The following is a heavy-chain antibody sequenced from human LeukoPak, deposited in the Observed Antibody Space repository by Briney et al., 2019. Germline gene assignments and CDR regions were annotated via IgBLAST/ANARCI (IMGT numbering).Heavy chain of an antibody. J-gene: IGHJ4*02. CDR2: IKEDGSEK. Sequence: GGSLRLSCAASGFTFSQYWMGWVSQAPGKGLDWVANIKEDGSEKYYVDSVKGRFTIARDNTKNSLYLEMNSLRAEDTAVYYCAREPGGTTAHYFDYWGQGTLVTVSS. CDR1: GFTFSQYW. CDR3: AREPGGTTAHYFDY. V-gene: IGHV3-7*01. D-gene: IGHD4-17*01.